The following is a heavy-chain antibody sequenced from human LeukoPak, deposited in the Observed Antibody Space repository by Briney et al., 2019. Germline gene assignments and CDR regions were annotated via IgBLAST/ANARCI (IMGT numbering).Heavy chain of an antibody. J-gene: IGHJ4*02. V-gene: IGHV3-73*01. CDR1: GFTFSGSA. CDR3: TRPREYSSTDDY. D-gene: IGHD6-6*01. CDR2: IRSKANSYAT. Sequence: GGSLRLSCAASGFTFSGSAMHWVRQASGKGLEWVGRIRSKANSYATAYAASVKGRFTISRDVSKNTAYLQMNSLKTEDTAVYYCTRPREYSSTDDYWGQGTLVTVSS.